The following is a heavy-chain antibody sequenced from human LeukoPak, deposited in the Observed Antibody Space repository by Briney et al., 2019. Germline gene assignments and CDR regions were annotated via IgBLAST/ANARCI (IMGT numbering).Heavy chain of an antibody. Sequence: GASVKVSCKAYGKSLTGYYVHWVRQAPGQGLEWIGWMNPNSGGTNYAQKFQGRVTMTRDTSISTAYMELSRLRSDDTAVYYCARVQRGGGSWVDYWGQGTLVTVSS. J-gene: IGHJ4*02. V-gene: IGHV1-2*02. D-gene: IGHD3-16*01. CDR3: ARVQRGGGSWVDY. CDR2: MNPNSGGT. CDR1: GKSLTGYY.